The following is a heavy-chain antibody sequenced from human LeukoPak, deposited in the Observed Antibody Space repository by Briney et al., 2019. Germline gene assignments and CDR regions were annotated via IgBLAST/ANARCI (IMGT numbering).Heavy chain of an antibody. CDR3: ARGPHIAAAGIGETRYFFENDY. V-gene: IGHV4-39*07. D-gene: IGHD6-13*01. CDR1: GASISSNNYH. CDR2: IYYSGST. J-gene: IGHJ4*02. Sequence: PSETLSLTCTVSGASISSNNYHWGWVRQPPGKGLEWIGTIYYSGSTYSNPSLKSRVTISVDTSKNQFSLKLSSVTAADTAVYYCARGPHIAAAGIGETRYFFENDYWGQGTLVTVSS.